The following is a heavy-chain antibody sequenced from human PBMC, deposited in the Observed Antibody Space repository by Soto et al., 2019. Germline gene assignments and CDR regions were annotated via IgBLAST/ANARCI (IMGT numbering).Heavy chain of an antibody. CDR1: GFTFDDYA. J-gene: IGHJ3*02. CDR2: ISWNSGSI. V-gene: IGHV3-9*01. CDR3: AKGLGYCSGGSCSGDAFDI. Sequence: PGGSLRLSCAASGFTFDDYAMHWVRQAPGKGLEWVSGISWNSGSIGYADSVKGRFTISRDNAKNSLYLQMNSLRAEDTALYYCAKGLGYCSGGSCSGDAFDIWGQGTMVTVPS. D-gene: IGHD2-15*01.